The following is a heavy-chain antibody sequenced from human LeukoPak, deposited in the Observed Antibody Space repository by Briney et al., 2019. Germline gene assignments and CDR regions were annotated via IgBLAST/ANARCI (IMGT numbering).Heavy chain of an antibody. CDR1: GGSFSGYY. Sequence: TETLSLTCAVYGGSFSGYYWSWIRQPPGKGLEWIGEINHSGSTNYNPSLKSRVTISVGTSKNQFSLKLSSATAADTAVYYCARGRAAYSSSWYVDYWGRGTLVTVSS. D-gene: IGHD6-13*01. J-gene: IGHJ4*02. V-gene: IGHV4-34*01. CDR3: ARGRAAYSSSWYVDY. CDR2: INHSGST.